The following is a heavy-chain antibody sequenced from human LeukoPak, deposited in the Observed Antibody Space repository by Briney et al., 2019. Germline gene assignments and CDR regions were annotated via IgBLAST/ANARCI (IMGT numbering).Heavy chain of an antibody. Sequence: SGGSISSXXXXXXWXXXPPXXXREWIGSIYYSGSTYYNPSLRSRVTISVDTSKNQFSLKLSSVTAADTAVYYCAREVRGVIDYWGQGTLVTVSS. V-gene: IGHV4-39*07. D-gene: IGHD3-10*01. CDR2: IYYSGST. CDR1: GGSISSXXXX. J-gene: IGHJ4*02. CDR3: AREVRGVIDY.